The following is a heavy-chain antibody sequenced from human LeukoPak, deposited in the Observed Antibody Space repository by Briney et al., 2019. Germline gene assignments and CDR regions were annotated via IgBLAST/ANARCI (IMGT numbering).Heavy chain of an antibody. J-gene: IGHJ4*02. CDR2: INPSGGST. CDR3: AREMAVAGSGVIDS. V-gene: IGHV1-46*01. Sequence: ASVKVSCKASGYTFTSYDMHWVRQAPGQGLEGMGIINPSGGSTSYAQKFQGRVTMTRDMSTNTAYMELRSLRSDDTAVYYCAREMAVAGSGVIDSWGQGTLVTVSS. D-gene: IGHD6-19*01. CDR1: GYTFTSYD.